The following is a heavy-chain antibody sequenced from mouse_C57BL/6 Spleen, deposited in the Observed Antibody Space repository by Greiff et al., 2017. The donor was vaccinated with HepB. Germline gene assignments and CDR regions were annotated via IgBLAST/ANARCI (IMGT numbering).Heavy chain of an antibody. CDR1: GFSFNTYA. J-gene: IGHJ3*01. CDR2: IRSKSNNYAT. D-gene: IGHD4-1*01. CDR3: VRSNWAWFAY. V-gene: IGHV10-1*01. Sequence: EVKVEESGGGLVQPKGSLKLSCAASGFSFNTYAMNWVRQAPGKGLEWVARIRSKSNNYATYYADSVKDRFTISRDDSESMLYLQMNNLKTEDTAMYYCVRSNWAWFAYWGQGTLVTVSA.